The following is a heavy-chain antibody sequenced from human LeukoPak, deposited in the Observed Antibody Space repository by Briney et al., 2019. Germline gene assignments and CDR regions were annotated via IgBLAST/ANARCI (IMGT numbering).Heavy chain of an antibody. Sequence: PSETLSLTCAVSGYSISSGYYWGWIRQPPGKGLEWIGSIYHSGSTYYNPSLKSRVTISVDTSKNQFSLRLSSVTAADTDVYYCARPVDTAMGPFDYWGQGTLVTVSS. J-gene: IGHJ4*02. V-gene: IGHV4-38-2*01. CDR2: IYHSGST. CDR1: GYSISSGYY. CDR3: ARPVDTAMGPFDY. D-gene: IGHD5-18*01.